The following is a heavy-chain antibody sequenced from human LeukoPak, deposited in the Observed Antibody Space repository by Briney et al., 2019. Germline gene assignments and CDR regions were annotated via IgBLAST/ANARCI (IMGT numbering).Heavy chain of an antibody. D-gene: IGHD1-14*01. CDR1: GYTFTTYY. V-gene: IGHV1-2*02. CDR2: INPKNGGT. Sequence: ASVKVSCKPSGYTFTTYYLHWVRQAPGQGLEWMGWINPKNGGTNYAQKFRGRFTMTRATSINTAYMELSGLTSDDTAVYYCARDPSNRYYTDVWGIGTTVTVSS. CDR3: ARDPSNRYYTDV. J-gene: IGHJ6*03.